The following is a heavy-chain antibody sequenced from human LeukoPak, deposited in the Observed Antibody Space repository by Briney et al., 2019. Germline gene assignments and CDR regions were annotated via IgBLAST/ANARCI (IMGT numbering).Heavy chain of an antibody. D-gene: IGHD5-18*01. J-gene: IGHJ3*02. CDR3: ARDHSRGYSYGWSLGYDAFDI. V-gene: IGHV3-66*01. CDR1: GFTVSSNY. Sequence: GGSLRLSCAASGFTVSSNYMSWVRQAPGKGLEWVSVIYSGGSTYYADSVKGRFTISRDNSKNTLYLQMNSLRAEDTAVYYCARDHSRGYSYGWSLGYDAFDIWAKGQWSPSLQ. CDR2: IYSGGST.